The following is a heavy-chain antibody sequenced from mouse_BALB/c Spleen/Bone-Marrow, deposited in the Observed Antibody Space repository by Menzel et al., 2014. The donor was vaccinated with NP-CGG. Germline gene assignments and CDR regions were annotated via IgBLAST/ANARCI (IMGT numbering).Heavy chain of an antibody. V-gene: IGHV1-63*02. D-gene: IGHD4-1*01. Sequence: QVQLQQSGAELVRPGASVKISCTASGYTFTNYWLGWVKQRPGHGLEWIGYIYPGGGYTNYNEKFKGKATLTADTSSSTALMQNSRPTYDDAADYFSAREDTGVDYWGQGTTLTVSS. CDR2: IYPGGGYT. J-gene: IGHJ2*01. CDR3: AREDTGVDY. CDR1: GYTFTNYW.